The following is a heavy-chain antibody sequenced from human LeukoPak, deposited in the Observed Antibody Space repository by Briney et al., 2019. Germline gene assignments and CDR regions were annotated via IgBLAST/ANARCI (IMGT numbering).Heavy chain of an antibody. CDR3: ARVSTDYYYYYMDV. V-gene: IGHV3-7*01. CDR1: GFTFSSYW. D-gene: IGHD5/OR15-5a*01. Sequence: GGSLRLSCAASGFTFSSYWMSWVRQAPGKGLEWVANIKQDGSEKYYVDSVKGRFTISRDNAKNSLYLQMNSLRAEDTAVYYCARVSTDYYYYYMDVWGKGTTVTVSS. J-gene: IGHJ6*03. CDR2: IKQDGSEK.